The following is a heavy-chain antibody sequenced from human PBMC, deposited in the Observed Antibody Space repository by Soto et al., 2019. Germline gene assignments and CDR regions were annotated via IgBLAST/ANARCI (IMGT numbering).Heavy chain of an antibody. CDR1: GYTFTSYG. Sequence: QVRLVQSGAEVKKPGASVKVSCKASGYTFTSYGISWVRQAPGQGLEWMGWISAYNGNTNYAQKLQVRVTMTTDTSTSTAYMELRSLRSDDTAVYYCAREYCSGGSCYDGMDVWGQGTTVTVSS. CDR2: ISAYNGNT. V-gene: IGHV1-18*01. CDR3: AREYCSGGSCYDGMDV. J-gene: IGHJ6*02. D-gene: IGHD2-15*01.